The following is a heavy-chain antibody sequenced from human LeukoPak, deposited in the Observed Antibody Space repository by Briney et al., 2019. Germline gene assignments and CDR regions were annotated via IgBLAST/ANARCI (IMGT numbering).Heavy chain of an antibody. D-gene: IGHD6-13*01. CDR3: ARGGSSSWYELHYYYYMDV. Sequence: SVKVSCKASGGTFSSYAISWVRQAPGQGLEWMGGIIPIFGTANYAQKFQGRVTITADKSTSTAYMELSSLRSEDTAVYYCARGGSSSWYELHYYYYMDVWGKGTTVTISS. J-gene: IGHJ6*03. CDR1: GGTFSSYA. V-gene: IGHV1-69*06. CDR2: IIPIFGTA.